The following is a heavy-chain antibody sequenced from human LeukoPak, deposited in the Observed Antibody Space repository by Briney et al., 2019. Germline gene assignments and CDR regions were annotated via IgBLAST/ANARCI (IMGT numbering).Heavy chain of an antibody. J-gene: IGHJ4*02. CDR1: GFTFNSYA. V-gene: IGHV3-30-3*01. Sequence: PGRSLRLSCAASGFTFNSYAMHWVRQAPGKGLEWVAVVSFDGDNKYYADSVKDRFTISRDNSQNTLYLQLNSLRAEDTAVYYCARDWTLNYWGQGTLVTVSS. CDR2: VSFDGDNK. CDR3: ARDWTLNY. D-gene: IGHD3/OR15-3a*01.